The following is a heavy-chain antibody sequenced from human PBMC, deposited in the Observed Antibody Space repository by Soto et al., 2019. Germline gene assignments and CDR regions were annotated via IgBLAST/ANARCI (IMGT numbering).Heavy chain of an antibody. D-gene: IGHD4-17*01. J-gene: IGHJ6*02. CDR2: TRNKDKSYTT. CDR1: GFTFSDHY. Sequence: PGGSLRLSCAASGFTFSDHYMDWVRQAPGKGLEWVGRTRNKDKSYTTEYAASVKGRFTISRDDSRNSLSLQMNSLKAEDTAVYYCARGTSMTTNYYYGLEVWGQGTTVTVSS. CDR3: ARGTSMTTNYYYGLEV. V-gene: IGHV3-72*01.